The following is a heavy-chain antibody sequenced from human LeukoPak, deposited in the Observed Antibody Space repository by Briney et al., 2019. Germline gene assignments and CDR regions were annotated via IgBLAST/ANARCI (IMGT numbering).Heavy chain of an antibody. CDR1: GFTFSSYS. Sequence: GGSLRLSCAASGFTFSSYSMNWVRQAPGKGLEWVSSISSSSSYIYYADSVKGRFTISRDNAKNSLYLQMNSLRAEDTAVYYCAREHGDFYYYCYGMDVWGQGTTVTVSS. V-gene: IGHV3-21*01. CDR3: AREHGDFYYYCYGMDV. D-gene: IGHD4-17*01. J-gene: IGHJ6*02. CDR2: ISSSSSYI.